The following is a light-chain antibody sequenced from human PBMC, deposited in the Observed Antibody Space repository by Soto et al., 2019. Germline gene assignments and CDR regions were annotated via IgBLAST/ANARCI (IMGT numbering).Light chain of an antibody. J-gene: IGLJ1*01. CDR3: ATWDDSLFGHV. CDR2: SND. Sequence: QSALTQPPSASATPGQRVTISCSGRSSDVGSNTVNWYQQFPGAAPKLLTYSNDQRPSGVPDRFSASKSGTSASLAISGLQSEDEADYYCATWDDSLFGHVFGTGTKVTVL. V-gene: IGLV1-44*01. CDR1: SSDVGSNT.